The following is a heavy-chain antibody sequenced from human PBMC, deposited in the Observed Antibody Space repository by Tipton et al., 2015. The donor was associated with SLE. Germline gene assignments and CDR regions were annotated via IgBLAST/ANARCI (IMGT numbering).Heavy chain of an antibody. D-gene: IGHD3-22*01. Sequence: TLSLTCSVSGASISSSTHYWGWIRQSPGKGLEWIGSFYYTANTYFNPSLRSRVTISVDTSKNRFSLELTFVTAADTAVYYCAHYFYDATDYQSVDDWGQGALVTVSS. CDR2: FYYTANT. CDR1: GASISSSTHY. CDR3: AHYFYDATDYQSVDD. J-gene: IGHJ4*02. V-gene: IGHV4-39*07.